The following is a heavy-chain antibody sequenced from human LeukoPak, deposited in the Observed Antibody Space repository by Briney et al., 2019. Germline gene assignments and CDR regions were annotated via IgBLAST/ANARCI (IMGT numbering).Heavy chain of an antibody. J-gene: IGHJ5*02. CDR2: IYTSGST. CDR1: GGSISSYY. CDR3: ARDYSSGYFNWFDP. D-gene: IGHD3-22*01. Sequence: SETLSLTCTVSGGSISSYYWSWIRQPAGKGLEWIGRIYTSGSTNYNPSLKSRVTMSVDTSKNQCSLKLSSVTAADTAVYYCARDYSSGYFNWFDPWGQGTLVTVSS. V-gene: IGHV4-4*07.